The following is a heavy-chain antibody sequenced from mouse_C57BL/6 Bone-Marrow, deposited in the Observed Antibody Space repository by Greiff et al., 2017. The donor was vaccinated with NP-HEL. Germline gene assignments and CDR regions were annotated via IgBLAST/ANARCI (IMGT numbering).Heavy chain of an antibody. J-gene: IGHJ2*01. CDR2: IDTSDSYT. CDR1: GYTFTSYW. V-gene: IGHV1-69*01. D-gene: IGHD1-1*01. Sequence: QVQLQQPGAELVMPGASVKLSCKASGYTFTSYWMHWVKQRPGQGLEWIGEIDTSDSYTNYNQKFKGKSTLTVDKSSSPAYMQLSSLTSEDSAVYYCARWGLLRYDYWGQGTTLTVSS. CDR3: ARWGLLRYDY.